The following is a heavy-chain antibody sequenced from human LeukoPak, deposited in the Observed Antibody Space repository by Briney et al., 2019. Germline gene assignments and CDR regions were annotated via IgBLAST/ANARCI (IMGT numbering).Heavy chain of an antibody. V-gene: IGHV4-61*05. CDR1: GGSISRSTYY. D-gene: IGHD2-2*01. CDR3: ARRDWGKGYCSSTSCSNAFDI. Sequence: SETLSLTCTVSGGSISRSTYYWSWIRQPPGKGLEWIGYIYYSGSTNYNPSLKSRVTISVDTSKNQFSLKLSSVTAADTAVYYCARRDWGKGYCSSTSCSNAFDIWGQGTMVTVSS. J-gene: IGHJ3*02. CDR2: IYYSGST.